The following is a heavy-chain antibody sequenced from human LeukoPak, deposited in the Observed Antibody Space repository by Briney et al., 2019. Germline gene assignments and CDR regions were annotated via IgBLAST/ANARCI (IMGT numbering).Heavy chain of an antibody. V-gene: IGHV3-43*01. CDR2: ISWDGGST. CDR3: AKPYYYDSSGYLTN. Sequence: GGSLRLSCAASGFTFDDYTMHWVRQAPGKGLEWVSLISWDGGSTYYADSVKGRFTISRDNSKNSLYLQMNSLRTEDTALYYCAKPYYYDSSGYLTNWGQGTLVTVSS. J-gene: IGHJ4*02. CDR1: GFTFDDYT. D-gene: IGHD3-22*01.